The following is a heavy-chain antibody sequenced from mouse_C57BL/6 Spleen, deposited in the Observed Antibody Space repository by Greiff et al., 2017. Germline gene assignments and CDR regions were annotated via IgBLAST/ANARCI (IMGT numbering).Heavy chain of an antibody. V-gene: IGHV2-3*01. CDR2: IWADGST. J-gene: IGHJ3*01. CDR3: AAPDGKGFAD. D-gene: IGHD2-1*01. CDR1: GFSLTSYG. Sequence: VQLVESGPGLVAPSQSLSITCTVSGFSLTSYGVSWVRQPPGKGLEWLGVIWADGSTNYHSALISRLSISKDNSKSQVFLKLNSPQTDDTATLYCAAPDGKGFADWGKGTLVTVSA.